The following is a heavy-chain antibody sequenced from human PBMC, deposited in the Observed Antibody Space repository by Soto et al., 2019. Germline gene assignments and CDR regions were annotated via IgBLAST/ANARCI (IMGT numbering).Heavy chain of an antibody. Sequence: GASVKVSCKASGYTFTSYGISWVRQAPGQGLEWMGWISAYNGNTNYAQKLQGRVTMTTDTSTSTAYMELRSLRSDDTAVYYCARDLGDIVVVPAASNMDVWGKGTTVTVSS. D-gene: IGHD2-2*01. J-gene: IGHJ6*03. CDR2: ISAYNGNT. V-gene: IGHV1-18*01. CDR1: GYTFTSYG. CDR3: ARDLGDIVVVPAASNMDV.